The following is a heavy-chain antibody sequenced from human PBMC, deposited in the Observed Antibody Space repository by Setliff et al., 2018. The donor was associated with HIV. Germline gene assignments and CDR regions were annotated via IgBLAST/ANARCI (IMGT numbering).Heavy chain of an antibody. V-gene: IGHV4-34*01. J-gene: IGHJ4*02. CDR3: ARGSPESFQDSGWYN. Sequence: SETLSLTCAVYGGSFSGYYWSWIRQPPGKGLEWIGEINHSGSTNYNPSLKSRVTISVDTSKNQFSLKLSSVTAADTAVYYCARGSPESFQDSGWYNWGQGKLVTVSS. CDR1: GGSFSGYY. D-gene: IGHD6-19*01. CDR2: INHSGST.